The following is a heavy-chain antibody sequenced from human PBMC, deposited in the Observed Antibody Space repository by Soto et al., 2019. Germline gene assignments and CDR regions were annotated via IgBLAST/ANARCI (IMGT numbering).Heavy chain of an antibody. Sequence: PGGSLRLSCAASGFTFSSYGMHWVRQAPGKGLEWVAVISYDGSNKYYADSVKGRFTISRDNSKNTLYLQMNSLRAEDTAVYYCAKGVRGGYTYYYYYGMDVWGQGTTVTVSS. D-gene: IGHD5-12*01. CDR3: AKGVRGGYTYYYYYGMDV. CDR2: ISYDGSNK. V-gene: IGHV3-30*18. J-gene: IGHJ6*02. CDR1: GFTFSSYG.